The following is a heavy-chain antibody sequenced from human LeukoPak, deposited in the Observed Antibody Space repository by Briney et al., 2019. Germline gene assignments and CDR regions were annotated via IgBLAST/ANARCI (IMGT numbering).Heavy chain of an antibody. CDR3: ARDAINWFDP. CDR2: IYYSGST. V-gene: IGHV4-59*01. CDR1: GGSISSYY. Sequence: SETLSLTCTVSGGSISSYYWSWIRQPPGKGLEWIGYIYYSGSTNYNPSLKSRVTISVDTSKNQFSLKLSPVTAADTAVYYCARDAINWFDPWGQGTLVTVSS. J-gene: IGHJ5*02.